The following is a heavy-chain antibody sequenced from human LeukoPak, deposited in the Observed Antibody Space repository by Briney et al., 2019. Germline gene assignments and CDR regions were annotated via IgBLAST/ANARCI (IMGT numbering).Heavy chain of an antibody. V-gene: IGHV4-34*01. CDR1: GGSFSGYY. CDR3: AGGLTGSGSFDY. Sequence: SETLSLTCAVYGGSFSGYYWSWIRQPPGKGLEWIGEINHSGSTNYNPSLKSRVTISVDTSKNQFSLKLSSVTAADTAVYYCAGGLTGSGSFDYWGQGTLVTVSS. CDR2: INHSGST. D-gene: IGHD3-10*01. J-gene: IGHJ4*02.